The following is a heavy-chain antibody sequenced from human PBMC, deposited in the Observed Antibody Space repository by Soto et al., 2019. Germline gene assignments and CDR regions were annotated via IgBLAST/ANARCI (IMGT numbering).Heavy chain of an antibody. J-gene: IGHJ6*02. D-gene: IGHD2-2*01. CDR2: SHYSENT. CDR3: ARLGGYCSSISCYGFYGMDV. V-gene: IGHV4-39*01. Sequence: QLQLQESGPGLVKPSETLSLTCTVSGGSISSGPYSWGWIRQPPGEGLEWIGTSHYSENTYYNPSLESRVTISVDTSKNQFSLKVTSVTVADTAIYYCARLGGYCSSISCYGFYGMDVWGQGTTVIVSS. CDR1: GGSISSGPYS.